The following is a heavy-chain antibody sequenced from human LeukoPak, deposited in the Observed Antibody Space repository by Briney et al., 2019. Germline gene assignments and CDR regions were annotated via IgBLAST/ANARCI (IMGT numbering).Heavy chain of an antibody. V-gene: IGHV4-30-4*01. Sequence: SQTLSLTCTVSGGSISSGDYYWSWIRQPPGKGLEWIGYIYYSGSTYYNPSLKSRVTISVDTSKNQFSLKLSSVTAADTAVYYCARALVRYYDILTGYYYFDYWGQGTPVTVSS. J-gene: IGHJ4*02. D-gene: IGHD3-9*01. CDR3: ARALVRYYDILTGYYYFDY. CDR2: IYYSGST. CDR1: GGSISSGDYY.